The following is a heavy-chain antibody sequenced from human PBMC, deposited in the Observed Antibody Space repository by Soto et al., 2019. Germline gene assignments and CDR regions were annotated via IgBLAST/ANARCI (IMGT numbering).Heavy chain of an antibody. V-gene: IGHV4-30-2*01. CDR1: GGSISSGGYS. J-gene: IGHJ5*02. CDR2: IYHSGST. CDR3: ARDSGGYCSSTSCPKNNWFDP. Sequence: KASETLSLTCAVSGGSISSGGYSGSWIRQPPGKGLEWIGYIYHSGSTDYNPSLKSRVTISVDRSKNQFSLKLSSVTAADTAVYYCARDSGGYCSSTSCPKNNWFDPWGQGTLVTVSS. D-gene: IGHD2-2*01.